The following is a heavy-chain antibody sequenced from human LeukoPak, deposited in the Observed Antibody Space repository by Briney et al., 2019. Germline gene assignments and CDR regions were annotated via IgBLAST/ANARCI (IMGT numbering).Heavy chain of an antibody. Sequence: SQTLSLTCTVSGGSISDGTYYWSWIRQPAGKGLEWIGRVYTTGSTNYNPSLKSRVTISLDTSKNQFSLKLTSVTAADTAVYYCARDSASLRIAGMHDAFDIWGQGTMVTVSS. CDR3: ARDSASLRIAGMHDAFDI. CDR1: GGSISDGTYY. CDR2: VYTTGST. J-gene: IGHJ3*02. D-gene: IGHD2-15*01. V-gene: IGHV4-61*02.